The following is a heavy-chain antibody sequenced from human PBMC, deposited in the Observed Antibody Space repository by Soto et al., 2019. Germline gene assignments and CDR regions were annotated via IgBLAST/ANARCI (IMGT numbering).Heavy chain of an antibody. V-gene: IGHV3-53*01. J-gene: IGHJ3*02. CDR1: GFTVSGKKY. Sequence: DVQLVASGGGLMQPGESLRLSCAAFGFTVSGKKYVAWVRQAPGKGLEWVSALYDLDGTYYADSVKVRFTTSSDSSRTTVYLQMNDLRPDDTAVYSCATWHLREHAYDIWGQGTTVTVSS. CDR2: LYDLDGT. CDR3: ATWHLREHAYDI. D-gene: IGHD3-10*01.